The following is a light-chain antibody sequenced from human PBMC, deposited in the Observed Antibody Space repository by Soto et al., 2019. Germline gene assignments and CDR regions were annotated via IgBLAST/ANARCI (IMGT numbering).Light chain of an antibody. CDR2: GVS. J-gene: IGKJ1*01. Sequence: AIQMTQSPSSLSASVGDRVTITCRASQDIRNELGWYQQKPGKAPKALIYGVSNLQSGVQSRFSGSGSGTDFTLTISSLQPEDFAVYYCLQDHNYPRTFGQGTKVEIK. CDR1: QDIRNE. V-gene: IGKV1-6*01. CDR3: LQDHNYPRT.